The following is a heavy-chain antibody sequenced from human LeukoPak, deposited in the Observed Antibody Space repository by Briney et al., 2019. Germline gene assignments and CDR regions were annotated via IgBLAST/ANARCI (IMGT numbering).Heavy chain of an antibody. D-gene: IGHD3/OR15-3a*01. CDR1: GGSFSGYY. CDR2: INHSGST. J-gene: IGHJ4*02. Sequence: SETLSLTCAVYGGSFSGYYWSWIRQPPGKGLQWIGEINHSGSTNYNPSLKSRSTISVDTSKNQFSLKLSSVTAADTAVYYCARVWAGYNRNFFDCWGQGALVTVSS. V-gene: IGHV4-34*09. CDR3: ARVWAGYNRNFFDC.